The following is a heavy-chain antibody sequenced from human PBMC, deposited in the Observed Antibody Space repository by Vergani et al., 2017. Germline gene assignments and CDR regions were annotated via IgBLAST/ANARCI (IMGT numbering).Heavy chain of an antibody. V-gene: IGHV3-74*01. J-gene: IGHJ5*01. CDR3: VRARCSGPCFMSNWFDS. D-gene: IGHD5-12*01. CDR1: GFSFSGYW. Sequence: EVQLVESGGGLIHPGGSLRLSCEGSGFSFSGYWMHWVRQSPEKGLVWGSRIKSDGSITNYADSVKGRFTISRDNAKNTLYLEMNSLRGDETAIYYCVRARCSGPCFMSNWFDSWVQGTLVTVSS. CDR2: IKSDGSIT.